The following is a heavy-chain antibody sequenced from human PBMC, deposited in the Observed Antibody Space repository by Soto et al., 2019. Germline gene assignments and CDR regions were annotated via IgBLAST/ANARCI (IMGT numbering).Heavy chain of an antibody. CDR2: IYHSGSP. CDR3: ARDSGSSGTDGLLLFGESTGAHWFDP. D-gene: IGHD3-10*01. V-gene: IGHV4-4*02. Sequence: QVQLQESGPGLVKPSGTLSLTCAVSGGSISSSNWWSWVRQLPGKGLEWIGEIYHSGSPNYNPSLKSRVTISVDKSKNQFSLKLSSVTAADTAVYYCARDSGSSGTDGLLLFGESTGAHWFDPWGQGTLVTVSS. CDR1: GGSISSSNW. J-gene: IGHJ5*02.